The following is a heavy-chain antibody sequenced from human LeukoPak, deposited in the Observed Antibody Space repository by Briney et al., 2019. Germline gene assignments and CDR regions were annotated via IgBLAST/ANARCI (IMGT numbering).Heavy chain of an antibody. Sequence: VKVSCKASGGTFSSYAISWVRQAPGQGLEWMGGIIPIFGTANYAQKFQGRVTITTDESTSTAYMELSSLRSEDTAVYYCARDSYPREGWFDPWGQGTLVTVSS. CDR1: GGTFSSYA. V-gene: IGHV1-69*05. CDR2: IIPIFGTA. CDR3: ARDSYPREGWFDP. D-gene: IGHD3-10*01. J-gene: IGHJ5*02.